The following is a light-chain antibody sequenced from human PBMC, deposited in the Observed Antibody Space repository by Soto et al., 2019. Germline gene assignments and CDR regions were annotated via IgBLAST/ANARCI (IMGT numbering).Light chain of an antibody. V-gene: IGKV3-20*01. Sequence: EIVLTQSPGSLSLSPGERGTLSCRASQSVSSTFFAWYQQRPGQAPRLLMYGASSRATGIPERFSGSGSGTDFTLTISRLEPEDFGVYYCQQFESSVTFGQGTKVEIK. CDR1: QSVSSTF. CDR3: QQFESSVT. CDR2: GAS. J-gene: IGKJ1*01.